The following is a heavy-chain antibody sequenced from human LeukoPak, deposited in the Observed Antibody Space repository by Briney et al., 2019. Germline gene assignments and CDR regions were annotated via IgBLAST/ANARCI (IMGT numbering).Heavy chain of an antibody. CDR1: GLTFSGYW. Sequence: GGSLRLSCAASGLTFSGYWVHWARQAPGKGLVYVAQIKSDGSATAYADSVKGRFTISRDNAKNTLYLEMSSLRAEDTAVYYCGSLTVVARDHWGQGTLVTVSS. V-gene: IGHV3-74*01. J-gene: IGHJ4*02. CDR3: GSLTVVARDH. D-gene: IGHD3-22*01. CDR2: IKSDGSAT.